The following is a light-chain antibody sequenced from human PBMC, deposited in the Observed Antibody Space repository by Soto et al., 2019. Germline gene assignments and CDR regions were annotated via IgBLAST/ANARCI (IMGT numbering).Light chain of an antibody. J-gene: IGLJ7*01. Sequence: QSVLTQPASVSGSPGQSITISCTGTSSDVGSYKLVSWYQQHPGKAPKLMISEVSKRPSGISDRFSGSKSGSTASLTISWLQAEDEADYYCCSYAGTSTHTVFGGGTQLTVL. V-gene: IGLV2-23*02. CDR1: SSDVGSYKL. CDR3: CSYAGTSTHTV. CDR2: EVS.